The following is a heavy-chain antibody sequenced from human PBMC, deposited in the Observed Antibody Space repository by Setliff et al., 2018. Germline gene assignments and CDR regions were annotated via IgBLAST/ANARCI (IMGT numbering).Heavy chain of an antibody. D-gene: IGHD3-22*01. V-gene: IGHV3-21*01. J-gene: IGHJ1*01. Sequence: GGSLRLSCAASGFTFSSYSMNWIRQAPGKGLEWVSSISSSSSYIYYADSVKGRFTISRDNAKNSLYLQMNSLRAEDTAVYYCASLYYDSSGYEYFQHWGQGTLVTVSS. CDR1: GFTFSSYS. CDR3: ASLYYDSSGYEYFQH. CDR2: ISSSSSYI.